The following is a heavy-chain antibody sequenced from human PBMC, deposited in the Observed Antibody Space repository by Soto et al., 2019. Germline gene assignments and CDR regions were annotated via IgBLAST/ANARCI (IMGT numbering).Heavy chain of an antibody. Sequence: EVQLVESGGGLVQPGGSLRLSCAASGFTVSSNYMSWVRQAPGKGLEWVSVIYSGGSTYYADSVKGRFTISRDNSKNTRYLQMNSLRAEDTAVYYCARENPLNSGAFDIWGQGTMVTVSS. CDR3: ARENPLNSGAFDI. V-gene: IGHV3-66*01. CDR2: IYSGGST. CDR1: GFTVSSNY. J-gene: IGHJ3*02. D-gene: IGHD1-26*01.